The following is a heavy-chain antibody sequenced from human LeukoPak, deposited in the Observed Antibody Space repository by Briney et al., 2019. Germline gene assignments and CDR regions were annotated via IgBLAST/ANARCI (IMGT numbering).Heavy chain of an antibody. J-gene: IGHJ6*03. D-gene: IGHD2-2*01. CDR3: ARDQVRYQLLFKVYYYYMDV. V-gene: IGHV3-30*02. Sequence: PGGSLRLSCAASGFTFSSYGMHWVRQAPGKGLEWVAFIRYDGSNKYYADSVKGRFIISRDNSKNTLYLQMNSLRAEDTAVYYCARDQVRYQLLFKVYYYYMDVWGKGTTVTVSS. CDR2: IRYDGSNK. CDR1: GFTFSSYG.